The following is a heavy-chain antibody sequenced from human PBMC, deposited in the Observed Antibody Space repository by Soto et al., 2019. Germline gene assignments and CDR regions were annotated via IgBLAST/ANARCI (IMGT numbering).Heavy chain of an antibody. CDR1: GFTFSSYG. J-gene: IGHJ5*02. V-gene: IGHV3-33*01. Sequence: QVQLVESGGGVVQPGRPLRLSCAASGFTFSSYGMHWVRQAPGKGLEWVAVIWYDGSNKYYADSVKGRFTISRDNSKNTLYLQMNSLRAEDTAVYYCASGHRGDYGRFDPWGQGTLVTVSS. CDR3: ASGHRGDYGRFDP. CDR2: IWYDGSNK. D-gene: IGHD4-17*01.